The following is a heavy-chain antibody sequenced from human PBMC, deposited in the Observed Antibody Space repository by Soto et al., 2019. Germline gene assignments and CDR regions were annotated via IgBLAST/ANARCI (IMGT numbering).Heavy chain of an antibody. J-gene: IGHJ4*02. CDR2: ISGSGGST. D-gene: IGHD3-10*01. CDR3: EKFSWFGELLTYFDY. CDR1: GFTFSSYA. Sequence: GSLRLSCAASGFTFSSYAMSWVRQAPGKGLEWVSAISGSGGSTYYADSVKVRFTISRDNSKNTLYLQMNSLRAEDTAVYYCEKFSWFGELLTYFDYWGQGTLVTVSS. V-gene: IGHV3-23*01.